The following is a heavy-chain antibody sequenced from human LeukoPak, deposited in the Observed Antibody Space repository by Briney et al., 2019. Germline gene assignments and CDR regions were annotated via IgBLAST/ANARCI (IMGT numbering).Heavy chain of an antibody. CDR2: IYNGGSI. D-gene: IGHD1-1*01. Sequence: PGGSLRLSCAASGFTFSSFWMTWVRQAPGKGLEWVGVIYNGGSIYYADSVKGRFTISRDNSKNTLYLQVNSLSDEDTAVYYCAREGPSQRSFGFDYWGQGTLVTVSS. V-gene: IGHV3-66*01. CDR3: AREGPSQRSFGFDY. CDR1: GFTFSSFW. J-gene: IGHJ4*02.